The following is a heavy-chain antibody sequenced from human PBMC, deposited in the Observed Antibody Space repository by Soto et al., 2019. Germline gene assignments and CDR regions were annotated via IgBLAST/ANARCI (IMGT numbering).Heavy chain of an antibody. CDR1: GGSISSYY. J-gene: IGHJ4*02. CDR2: IYYSGST. V-gene: IGHV4-59*08. D-gene: IGHD4-17*01. Sequence: SETLSLTCTVSGGSISSYYWSWIRQPPGKGLEWIGYIYYSGSTNYNPSLKSRVTISVDTSKNQFSLKLSSVTAADTAVYYCARHAHGDYVPCFDYWGQGTLVTVSS. CDR3: ARHAHGDYVPCFDY.